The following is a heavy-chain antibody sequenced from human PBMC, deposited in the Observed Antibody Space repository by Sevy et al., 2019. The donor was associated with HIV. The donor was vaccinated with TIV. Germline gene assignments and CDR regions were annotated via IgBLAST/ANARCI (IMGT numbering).Heavy chain of an antibody. CDR1: GVSITRSY. D-gene: IGHD6-6*01. V-gene: IGHV4-59*01. Sequence: SETLSLTCNVSGVSITRSYWNWIRQTPGKGLEWIAFGYYTGKTNYNPSLKSRVPVSLDTSKTQFSLKLSSVTAADTAVYYCARGGAGRQFDYYYYMDVWGKGTTVTVSS. J-gene: IGHJ6*03. CDR3: ARGGAGRQFDYYYYMDV. CDR2: GYYTGKT.